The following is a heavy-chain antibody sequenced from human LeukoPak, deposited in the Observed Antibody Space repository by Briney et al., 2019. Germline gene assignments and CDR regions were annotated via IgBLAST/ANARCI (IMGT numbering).Heavy chain of an antibody. CDR1: GFTFSSYG. CDR2: IWYDGSNK. CDR3: ARFFPEIVVVTAGAMDV. Sequence: PGGSLCLSCAASGFTFSSYGMHWVRQAPGKGLEWVAVIWYDGSNKYYADSVKGRFTISRDNSKNTLYLQMNSLRAEDTAVYYCARFFPEIVVVTAGAMDVWGQGTTVTVSS. D-gene: IGHD2-21*02. V-gene: IGHV3-33*01. J-gene: IGHJ6*02.